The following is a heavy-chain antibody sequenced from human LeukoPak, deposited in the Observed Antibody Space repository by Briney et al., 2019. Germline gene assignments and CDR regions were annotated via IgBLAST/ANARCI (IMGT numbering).Heavy chain of an antibody. V-gene: IGHV3-48*02. D-gene: IGHD1-26*01. J-gene: IGHJ4*02. CDR2: ISTTSSSI. CDR1: GFIFSSFD. CDR3: ARVTGSRGY. Sequence: GGSLRLSCAASGFIFSSFDMNWVRQAPGKGLEWLSFISTTSSSIHYADSVRGRFTVSRDNAKNTLYLQMNSLRDEDTAIYYCARVTGSRGYWGQGTLVTVSS.